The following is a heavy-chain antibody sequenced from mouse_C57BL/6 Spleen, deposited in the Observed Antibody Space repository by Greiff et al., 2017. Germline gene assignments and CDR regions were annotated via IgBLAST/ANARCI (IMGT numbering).Heavy chain of an antibody. J-gene: IGHJ1*03. Sequence: EVKLVESGGDLVKPGGSLKLSCAASGFTFSSYGMSWVRQTPDKRLEWVATISSGGSYTYYPDSVKGRFTISRDNAKNTRYLQMSSLKSEDTAMYYCARPLGPWYFDVWGTGTTVTVSS. CDR3: ARPLGPWYFDV. D-gene: IGHD4-1*01. V-gene: IGHV5-6*01. CDR1: GFTFSSYG. CDR2: ISSGGSYT.